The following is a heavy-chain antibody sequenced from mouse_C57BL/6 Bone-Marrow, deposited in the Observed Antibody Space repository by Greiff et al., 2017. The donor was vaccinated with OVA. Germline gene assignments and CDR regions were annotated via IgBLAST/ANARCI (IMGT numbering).Heavy chain of an antibody. Sequence: VQLQQSGPVLVKPGASVKMSCKASGYTFTDYYMNWVKQSHGKSLEWIGVINPYNGGTSYNQKFKGKATLTVDKSSSTAYMELNSLTSEDSAVYYCARSCGNGRWYFDVWGTGTTVTVSS. CDR3: ARSCGNGRWYFDV. CDR1: GYTFTDYY. V-gene: IGHV1-19*01. J-gene: IGHJ1*03. CDR2: INPYNGGT. D-gene: IGHD2-1*01.